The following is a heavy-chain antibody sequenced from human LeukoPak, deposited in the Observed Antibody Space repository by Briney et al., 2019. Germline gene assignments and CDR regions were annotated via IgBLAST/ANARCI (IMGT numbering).Heavy chain of an antibody. CDR2: INHSGST. CDR1: GGSISSYY. D-gene: IGHD2-15*01. Sequence: SETLSLTCTVSGGSISSYYWSWIRQPPGKGLEWLGEINHSGSTNYNPSLKSRVTISVDTSKNQFSLKLSSVTAADTAVYYCARGSRGSGGSCYRNWGQGTLVTVSS. CDR3: ARGSRGSGGSCYRN. V-gene: IGHV4-34*01. J-gene: IGHJ4*02.